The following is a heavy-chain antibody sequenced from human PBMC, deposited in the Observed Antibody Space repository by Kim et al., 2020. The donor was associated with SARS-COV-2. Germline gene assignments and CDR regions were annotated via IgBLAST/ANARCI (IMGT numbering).Heavy chain of an antibody. V-gene: IGHV1-69*13. D-gene: IGHD5-18*01. J-gene: IGHJ6*02. CDR3: ARDDGRIQLWLQGPYYYYGMDV. CDR2: IIPIFGTA. Sequence: SVKVSCKASGGTFSSYANSWVRQAPGQGLEWMGGIIPIFGTANYAQKFQGRVTITADESTSTGYMELSSLRSEDTAVYYCARDDGRIQLWLQGPYYYYGMDVWGQGTTVTVSS. CDR1: GGTFSSYA.